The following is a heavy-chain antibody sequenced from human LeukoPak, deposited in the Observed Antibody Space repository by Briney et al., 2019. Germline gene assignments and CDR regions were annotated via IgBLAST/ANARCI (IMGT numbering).Heavy chain of an antibody. CDR2: IYHSGST. CDR1: GYSISSGYY. J-gene: IGHJ4*02. CDR3: ASGLAVANDY. V-gene: IGHV4-38-2*01. Sequence: SETLSLTCAVSGYSISSGYYWGWIRQPPGKGLEWIGSIYHSGSTYYNPSLKSRVTISVDTSKNQFSLKLSSVTAADTAVYCCASGLAVANDYWGQGTLVTVSS. D-gene: IGHD6-19*01.